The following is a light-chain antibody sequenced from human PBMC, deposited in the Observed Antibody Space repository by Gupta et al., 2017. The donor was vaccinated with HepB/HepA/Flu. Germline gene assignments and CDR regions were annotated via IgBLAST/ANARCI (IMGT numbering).Light chain of an antibody. CDR1: QSVSSY. V-gene: IGKV3-11*01. J-gene: IGKJ4*01. CDR2: DAS. Sequence: EIVLTQSPATLSLSPGERATLSCRASQSVSSYLAWYQQKPGQAPRLLIYDASNRATGIPARFSGSGAGTDFTLTISSREHEDFAVYYCQQRSNWLTFGGGTXVEIK. CDR3: QQRSNWLT.